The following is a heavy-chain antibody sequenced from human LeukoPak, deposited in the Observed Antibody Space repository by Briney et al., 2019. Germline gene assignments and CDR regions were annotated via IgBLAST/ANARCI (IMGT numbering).Heavy chain of an antibody. V-gene: IGHV1-2*02. D-gene: IGHD5-18*01. J-gene: IGHJ4*02. CDR2: INPNSGGT. CDR3: ATVPRGYSYGQGVY. CDR1: GYTFTGYY. Sequence: GASVKVSCKASGYTFTGYYMHWVRQDPGQGLEWMGWINPNSGGTNYAQKFQGRVTMTRDTSISTAYMELSSLRSEDTAVYYCATVPRGYSYGQGVYWGQGTLVTVSS.